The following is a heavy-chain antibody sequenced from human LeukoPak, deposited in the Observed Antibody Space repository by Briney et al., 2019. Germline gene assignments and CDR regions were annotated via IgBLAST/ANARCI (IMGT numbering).Heavy chain of an antibody. V-gene: IGHV1-2*02. Sequence: ASVKVSCKASGYTFTGYYMHWVRQAPGQGLEWMGWINPNSGGTNYAQKFQGRVTMTRDTSISTAYLELSRLTSDDAAVYYCARDSYYDFWSGYYIPGDDWGQGTLVIVSS. J-gene: IGHJ4*02. CDR1: GYTFTGYY. D-gene: IGHD3-3*01. CDR2: INPNSGGT. CDR3: ARDSYYDFWSGYYIPGDD.